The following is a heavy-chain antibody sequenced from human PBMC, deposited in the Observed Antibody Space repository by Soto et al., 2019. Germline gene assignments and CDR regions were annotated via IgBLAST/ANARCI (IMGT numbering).Heavy chain of an antibody. J-gene: IGHJ6*02. Sequence: GGSLRLSCAASGFTFSSYSMNWVRQAPGKGLEWVSSISSSSSYIYYADSVKGRFTISRDNAKNSLYLQMNSLRAEDTAVYYCASSIAAAGTEYYYYGMDVWGQGTTVTVSS. CDR3: ASSIAAAGTEYYYYGMDV. CDR1: GFTFSSYS. CDR2: ISSSSSYI. V-gene: IGHV3-21*01. D-gene: IGHD6-13*01.